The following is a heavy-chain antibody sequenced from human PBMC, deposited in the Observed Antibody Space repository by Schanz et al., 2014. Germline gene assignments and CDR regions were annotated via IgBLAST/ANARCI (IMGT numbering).Heavy chain of an antibody. CDR3: ARGRVLES. J-gene: IGHJ5*02. CDR2: ISSGGGST. D-gene: IGHD1-1*01. CDR1: GFTFTNYA. V-gene: IGHV3-23*04. Sequence: EVQLVQSGGGLVQPGGSLRLSCAASGFTFTNYAMSWVRQAPGKGLEWVSSISSGGGSTYYADSVKGRFTISRDNSKNTLYLQMKSLRAEDTAVYYCARGRVLESWGQGTLVTVSS.